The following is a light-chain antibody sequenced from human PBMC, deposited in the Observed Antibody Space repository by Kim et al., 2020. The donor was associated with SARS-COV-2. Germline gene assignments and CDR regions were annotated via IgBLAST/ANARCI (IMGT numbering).Light chain of an antibody. CDR3: QQYDISPFT. Sequence: SPGERATLSCRASQRVSNNYLAWYQQRLGQAPRLLIYGASSRATGIPDRFSGSGSGTDFTLTISRLEPEDFAVYYCQQYDISPFTFGPGTKVDIK. CDR2: GAS. V-gene: IGKV3-20*01. CDR1: QRVSNNY. J-gene: IGKJ3*01.